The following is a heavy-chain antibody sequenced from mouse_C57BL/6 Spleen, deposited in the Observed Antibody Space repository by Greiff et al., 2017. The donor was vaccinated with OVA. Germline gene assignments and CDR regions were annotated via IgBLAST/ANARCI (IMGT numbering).Heavy chain of an antibody. Sequence: EVQGVESGGGLVKPGGSLKLSCAASGFTFSSYAMSWVRQTPEKRLEWVATISAGGSYTYYPDNVKGRFTISRDNAKNTLYLQLSHLKSEDTAMYYCARDKRSNYVDAMDYWGQGTTLTVSS. V-gene: IGHV5-4*01. CDR3: ARDKRSNYVDAMDY. CDR1: GFTFSSYA. D-gene: IGHD2-5*01. CDR2: ISAGGSYT. J-gene: IGHJ4*01.